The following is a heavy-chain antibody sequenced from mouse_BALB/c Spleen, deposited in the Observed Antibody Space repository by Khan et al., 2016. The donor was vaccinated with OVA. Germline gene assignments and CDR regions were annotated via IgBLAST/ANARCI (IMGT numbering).Heavy chain of an antibody. CDR3: TIYGYDAWFAY. V-gene: IGHV1-69*02. Sequence: QVQLQQPGAELVRPGASVKLSCKASGYTFTSYWLNWVKQRPGQGLEWIGNIYPSDSYTNYNQKFKDKATLTVDKSSSTAYMQLSSPTSEDSAVYYCTIYGYDAWFAYWGQGTLVTVSA. CDR2: IYPSDSYT. CDR1: GYTFTSYW. D-gene: IGHD2-2*01. J-gene: IGHJ3*01.